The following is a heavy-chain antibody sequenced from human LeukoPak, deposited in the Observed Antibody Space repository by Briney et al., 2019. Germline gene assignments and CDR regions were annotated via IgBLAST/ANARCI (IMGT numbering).Heavy chain of an antibody. V-gene: IGHV3-30*02. CDR2: IRYDGSNK. Sequence: GGSLRLSCAASGFTFSSYGMHWVRQAPGKGLEWVAFIRYDGSNKYYADSVKGRFTISRDNSKNTLYLQMNSPRAEDTAVYYCAKDEAAAFFAIVGATLGSAFDIWGQGTMVTVSS. CDR1: GFTFSSYG. J-gene: IGHJ3*02. CDR3: AKDEAAAFFAIVGATLGSAFDI. D-gene: IGHD1-26*01.